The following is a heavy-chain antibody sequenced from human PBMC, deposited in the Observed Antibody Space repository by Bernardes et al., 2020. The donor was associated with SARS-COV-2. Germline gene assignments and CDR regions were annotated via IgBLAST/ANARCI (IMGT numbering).Heavy chain of an antibody. V-gene: IGHV3-23*01. CDR1: GFAFSSNG. D-gene: IGHD3-16*01. CDR2: INAVGGT. CDR3: AKDYMEGGATQLFDY. Sequence: GGSLRLSCAASGFAFSSNGMSWVRQVRGRGLEWVSGINAVGGTYYADSVKGRFTISTDNSKQMLFLQMNSLRAEDTAIYYCAKDYMEGGATQLFDYWGQGTLVTVSS. J-gene: IGHJ4*02.